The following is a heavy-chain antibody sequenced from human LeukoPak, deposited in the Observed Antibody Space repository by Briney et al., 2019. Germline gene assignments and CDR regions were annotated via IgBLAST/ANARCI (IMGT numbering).Heavy chain of an antibody. J-gene: IGHJ4*02. CDR3: ARGDYDFWSGYYSGFDY. CDR2: ISGSGDNT. Sequence: GGSLRLSCAASGFTFSSYAMSWVRQVPGKGLEWVSVISGSGDNTYYADSVKGRFTISRDNSKNTLYLQMNSLRAEDTAVYYCARGDYDFWSGYYSGFDYWGQGTLVTVSS. CDR1: GFTFSSYA. V-gene: IGHV3-23*01. D-gene: IGHD3-3*01.